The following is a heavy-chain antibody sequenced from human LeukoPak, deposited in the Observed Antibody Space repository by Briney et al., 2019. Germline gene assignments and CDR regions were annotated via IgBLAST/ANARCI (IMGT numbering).Heavy chain of an antibody. J-gene: IGHJ4*02. Sequence: GGSLRLSCAASGFTFNSYNMNWVRQAPGKGLEWVSSLSSSSSYIYFAGSVKGRFTISRDNAKNSLYLQMNSLRAEDTAVYYCARNRDLGDYYGSGSYDYWGQGTLVTVSS. CDR2: LSSSSSYI. V-gene: IGHV3-21*01. D-gene: IGHD3-10*01. CDR1: GFTFNSYN. CDR3: ARNRDLGDYYGSGSYDY.